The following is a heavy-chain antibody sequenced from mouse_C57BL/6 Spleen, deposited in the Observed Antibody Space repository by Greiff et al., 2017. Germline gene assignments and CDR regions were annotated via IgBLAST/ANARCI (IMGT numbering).Heavy chain of an antibody. J-gene: IGHJ2*01. CDR1: GYTFTEYT. CDR2: FYPGSGSI. D-gene: IGHD2-1*01. Sequence: VQLQQSGAELVKPGASVKLSCKASGYTFTEYTIHWVKQRSGQGLEWIGWFYPGSGSIKYNEKFKDKATLTADKSSSTVYMELSSLTSDDAAVYCCARHEGPLYPFDYWGQGTTLTVSS. V-gene: IGHV1-62-2*01. CDR3: ARHEGPLYPFDY.